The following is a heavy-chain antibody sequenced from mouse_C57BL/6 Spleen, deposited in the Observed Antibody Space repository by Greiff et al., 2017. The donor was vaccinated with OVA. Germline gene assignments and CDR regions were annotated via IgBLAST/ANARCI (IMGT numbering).Heavy chain of an antibody. CDR1: GYSITSGYD. J-gene: IGHJ2*01. CDR2: ISYSGST. V-gene: IGHV3-1*01. CDR3: ASGYYGSSLDY. Sequence: EVKLQESGPGMVKPSQSLSLTCTVTGYSITSGYDWHWIRHFPGNKLEWMGYISYSGSTNYNPTLKSRISITHDTSKNHFFLKLNSVTTEDTATYYCASGYYGSSLDYWGQGTTLTVSS. D-gene: IGHD1-1*01.